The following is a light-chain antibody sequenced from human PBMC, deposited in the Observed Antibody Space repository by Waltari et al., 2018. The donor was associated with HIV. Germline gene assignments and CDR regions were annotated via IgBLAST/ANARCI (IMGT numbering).Light chain of an antibody. J-gene: IGLJ1*01. Sequence: QSVLTQSPSESGTPRQRVPIYCFGTTSKIGSNPVNCYQQFPGTAPKLLIYSNDQRPSGVPDRFSGSKSDYSASLAISWLQSEDDGDYYCATWDDSLNGQVFGSGTKVTVL. CDR3: ATWDDSLNGQV. V-gene: IGLV1-44*01. CDR1: TSKIGSNP. CDR2: SND.